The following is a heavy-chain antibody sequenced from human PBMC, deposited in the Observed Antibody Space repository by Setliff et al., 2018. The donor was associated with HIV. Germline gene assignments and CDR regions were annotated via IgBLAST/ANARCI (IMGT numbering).Heavy chain of an antibody. CDR2: MYFSGNA. D-gene: IGHD3-10*01. CDR3: ARVETTVRGATYAMDV. CDR1: GGSISSGGYY. V-gene: IGHV4-61*08. Sequence: SLTCAVSGGSISSGGYYWNWIRQAPGKGLEWIGTMYFSGNARISPFFKSRVTTSVDTSKNQLSLNLTSVTAADTAVYYCARVETTVRGATYAMDVWGQGTTVTVSS. J-gene: IGHJ6*02.